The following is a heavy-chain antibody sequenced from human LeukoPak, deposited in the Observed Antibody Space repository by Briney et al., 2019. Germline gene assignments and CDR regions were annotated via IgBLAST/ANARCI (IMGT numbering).Heavy chain of an antibody. CDR2: ISWNSGSI. CDR3: AIDISRYSSSWYVFDY. CDR1: GFTFDDYA. Sequence: GGSLRLSCAASGFTFDDYAMHWVRQAPGKGLEWVSGISWNSGSIGYADSVKGRFTISRDNAKNSLYLQMNSLRAEDMALYYCAIDISRYSSSWYVFDYWGQGTLVTVSS. J-gene: IGHJ4*02. V-gene: IGHV3-9*03. D-gene: IGHD6-13*01.